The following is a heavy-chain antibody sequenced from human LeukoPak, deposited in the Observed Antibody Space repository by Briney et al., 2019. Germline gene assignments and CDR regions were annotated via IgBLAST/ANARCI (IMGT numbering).Heavy chain of an antibody. Sequence: GGSLRLSCAVSEFPFSFYEMNWVRQAPGKGLEWVSNIGSSGTNRYYADSVKGRFSISRDNAKSSLYLQMNSLRVEDTAVYYCALLAVASDFDYWGQEALVTVSS. D-gene: IGHD6-19*01. V-gene: IGHV3-48*03. CDR1: EFPFSFYE. J-gene: IGHJ4*02. CDR3: ALLAVASDFDY. CDR2: IGSSGTNR.